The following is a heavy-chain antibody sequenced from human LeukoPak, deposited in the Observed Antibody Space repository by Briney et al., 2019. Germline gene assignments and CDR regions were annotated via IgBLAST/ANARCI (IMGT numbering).Heavy chain of an antibody. Sequence: PGGSLRLSCAASGFTFSSYSMNWVRQAPGKGLEWVSLISSSSSSIFYADSVKGRFTISRDNAKNSLYLQMNSLRAEDTAVYYCARELDLLLPDYWGQGTLVTVSS. CDR2: ISSSSSSI. CDR1: GFTFSSYS. D-gene: IGHD2-15*01. V-gene: IGHV3-21*01. J-gene: IGHJ4*02. CDR3: ARELDLLLPDY.